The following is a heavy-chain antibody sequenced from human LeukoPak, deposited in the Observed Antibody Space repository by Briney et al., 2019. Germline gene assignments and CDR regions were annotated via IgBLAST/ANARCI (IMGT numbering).Heavy chain of an antibody. CDR2: IIPIFGTA. D-gene: IGHD3-10*01. CDR1: GGTFSSYA. Sequence: SVKVSCKASGGTFSSYATSCVRQAPGQGLEWMGGIIPIFGTANYAQKFQGRVTTTTDESTSTAYMKLSSLRSEDTAVYYCATIGGGSGSRYYYYYMDVWGKGTTVTVSS. V-gene: IGHV1-69*05. J-gene: IGHJ6*03. CDR3: ATIGGGSGSRYYYYYMDV.